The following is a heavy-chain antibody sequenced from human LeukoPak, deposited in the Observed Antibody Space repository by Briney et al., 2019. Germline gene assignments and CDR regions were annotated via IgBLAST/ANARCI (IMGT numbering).Heavy chain of an antibody. Sequence: EASVKVSCKASGYTFTSYGISWVRQAPGQGLEWMGWISVYNGNTNFAQKFQGRIIMTTDTSTSTAYMELRGLRSDDTAVYYCGRDGIAVAGTEYWGQGTLVTVSS. CDR3: GRDGIAVAGTEY. CDR2: ISVYNGNT. V-gene: IGHV1-18*01. J-gene: IGHJ4*02. CDR1: GYTFTSYG. D-gene: IGHD6-19*01.